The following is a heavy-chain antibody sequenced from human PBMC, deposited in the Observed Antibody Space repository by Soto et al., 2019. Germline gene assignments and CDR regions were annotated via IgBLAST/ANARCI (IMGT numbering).Heavy chain of an antibody. CDR1: GGSITSGDYY. Sequence: PSETLSLTCTVSGGSITSGDYYWSWIRQPPGKGLEWIGYIYYSGSTYYNPSLKSRVTISVDTSKDQFSLKLSSVTAADTAVYYRASGYSYYDSTRRLDYWGQGTLATAYS. V-gene: IGHV4-30-4*01. CDR2: IYYSGST. J-gene: IGHJ4*02. CDR3: ASGYSYYDSTRRLDY. D-gene: IGHD3-22*01.